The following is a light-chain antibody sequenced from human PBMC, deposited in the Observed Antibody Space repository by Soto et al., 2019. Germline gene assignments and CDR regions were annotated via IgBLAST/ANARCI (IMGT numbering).Light chain of an antibody. CDR3: QTWATGIPWV. CDR1: SGHISYG. Sequence: QPVLTQSPSASASLGASVKLTCTLSSGHISYGIAWHQQQPEKGPRFLMNLNSDGSHSKGDGIPDRFSGSSSGAERYLTISSLQSEDEADYYCQTWATGIPWVFGGGTKLTVL. V-gene: IGLV4-69*01. CDR2: LNSDGSH. J-gene: IGLJ3*02.